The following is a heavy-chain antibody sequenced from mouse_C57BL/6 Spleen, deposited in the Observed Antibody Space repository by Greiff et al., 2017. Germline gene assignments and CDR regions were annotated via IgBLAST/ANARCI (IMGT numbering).Heavy chain of an antibody. V-gene: IGHV3-6*01. Sequence: EVKLMESGPGLVKPSPSLSLTCSVTGYSITSGYYWNWIRQFPGNKLEWIGYISYDGSNNYNPALKNRISITRDTSQNQFFLKLNSVTTEDTATYYCARERAYWGQGTLVTVSA. CDR2: ISYDGSN. J-gene: IGHJ3*01. CDR3: ARERAY. CDR1: GYSITSGYY.